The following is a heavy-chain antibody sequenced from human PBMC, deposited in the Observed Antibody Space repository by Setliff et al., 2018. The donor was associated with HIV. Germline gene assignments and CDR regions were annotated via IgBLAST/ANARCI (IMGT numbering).Heavy chain of an antibody. CDR1: GGSLSGYY. Sequence: SETLSLTCAAYGGSLSGYYWSWIRQTPGKGLEWIGEVHYSGRTAYNPSLQSRVAISVDMYRNQFFLRLTSVTAADTSVYYCARHRAQRGSGTYYDDWFDPWGQGALVTVS. V-gene: IGHV4-34*01. J-gene: IGHJ5*02. CDR3: ARHRAQRGSGTYYDDWFDP. D-gene: IGHD3-10*01. CDR2: VHYSGRT.